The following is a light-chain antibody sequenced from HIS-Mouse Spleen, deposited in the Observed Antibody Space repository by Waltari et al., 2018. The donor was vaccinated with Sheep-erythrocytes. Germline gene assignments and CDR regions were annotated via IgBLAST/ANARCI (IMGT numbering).Light chain of an antibody. Sequence: NFMLTQPHSVSESPGKTVPISCTGTSGSIASNTVTWYQQRPGSAPTTVIYEDNQRPSGVPDRFSGSIDSSSNSASLTISGLKTEDEADYYCQSYDSSNQGVFGGGTKLTVL. CDR3: QSYDSSNQGV. V-gene: IGLV6-57*02. CDR1: SGSIASNT. J-gene: IGLJ2*01. CDR2: EDN.